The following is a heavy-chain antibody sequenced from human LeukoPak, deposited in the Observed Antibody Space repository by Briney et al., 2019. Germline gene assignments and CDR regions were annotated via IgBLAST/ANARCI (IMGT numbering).Heavy chain of an antibody. D-gene: IGHD2-2*01. CDR3: ARPTRYCSSTSCSKHDQDAFDI. J-gene: IGHJ3*02. CDR2: INAGNGNT. V-gene: IGHV1-3*01. Sequence: ASVKVSCKASGYTFTSYAMHWVRQAPGQRLEWMGWINAGNGNTKYSQKFQGRVTITRDTSASTAYMELSSLRSEDTAVYYCARPTRYCSSTSCSKHDQDAFDIWGQGTMVTVSS. CDR1: GYTFTSYA.